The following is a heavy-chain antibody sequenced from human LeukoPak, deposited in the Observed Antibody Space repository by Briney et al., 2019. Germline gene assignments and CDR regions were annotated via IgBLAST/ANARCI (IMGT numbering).Heavy chain of an antibody. CDR1: GFSFSSYW. CDR2: ISSSSSYI. D-gene: IGHD6-13*01. V-gene: IGHV3-21*01. CDR3: ARSSIAAAVTGWFDP. J-gene: IGHJ5*02. Sequence: GGSLRLSCAASGFSFSSYWMSWVRQAPGKGLEWVSSISSSSSYIYYADSVKGRFTISRDNAKNSLYLQMNSLRAEDTAVYYCARSSIAAAVTGWFDPWGQGTLVTVSS.